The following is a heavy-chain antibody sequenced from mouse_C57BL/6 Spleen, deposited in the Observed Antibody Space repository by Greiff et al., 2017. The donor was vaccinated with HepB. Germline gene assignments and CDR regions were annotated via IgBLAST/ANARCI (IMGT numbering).Heavy chain of an antibody. J-gene: IGHJ3*01. CDR3: ARGGYYTLAY. CDR2: ISYDGSN. D-gene: IGHD2-12*01. Sequence: EVQLQESGPGLVKPSQSLSLTCSVTGYSITSGYYWNRIRQFPGNKLEWMGYISYDGSNNYNPSLKNRISITRDTSKNQFFLKLNSVTTEDTATYYCARGGYYTLAYWGQGTLVTVSA. CDR1: GYSITSGYY. V-gene: IGHV3-6*01.